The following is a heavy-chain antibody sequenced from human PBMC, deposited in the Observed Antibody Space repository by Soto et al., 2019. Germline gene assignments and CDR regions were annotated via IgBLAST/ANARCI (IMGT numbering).Heavy chain of an antibody. D-gene: IGHD3-10*01. CDR1: VFTFSSYA. CDR2: ISGSGGST. V-gene: IGHV3-23*01. Sequence: GGSLRLSCASSVFTFSSYAMSCVRHSPGKWLEWVSAISGSGGSTYYADSVKGRFTISRDNSKNTLYLQMNSLRAEDTAVYYCAKDRVSEGSGPNIRGLEYWGQGTLVTVSS. CDR3: AKDRVSEGSGPNIRGLEY. J-gene: IGHJ4*02.